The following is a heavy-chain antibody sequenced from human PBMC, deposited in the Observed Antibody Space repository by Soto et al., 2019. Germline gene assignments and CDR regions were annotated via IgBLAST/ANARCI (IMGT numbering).Heavy chain of an antibody. Sequence: ASVKVSCKASGYTFTSYYMHWVRQAPGQGLEWMGIINPSGGSTSYAQKFQGRVTMTRDTSTSTVYMEMSSLRYEDTAVYYCAEHSGYDLRGFDPWGQGTLVTVSS. CDR3: AEHSGYDLRGFDP. CDR2: INPSGGST. J-gene: IGHJ5*02. D-gene: IGHD5-12*01. CDR1: GYTFTSYY. V-gene: IGHV1-46*01.